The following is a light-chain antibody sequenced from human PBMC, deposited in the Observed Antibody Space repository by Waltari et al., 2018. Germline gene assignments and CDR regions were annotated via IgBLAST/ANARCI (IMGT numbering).Light chain of an antibody. J-gene: IGKJ2*01. CDR3: QQAIRVPYT. CDR1: QGVDSW. Sequence: DIQMTQSPSSVSASVGDRVTITCRASQGVDSWLVWYQQKPGKAPNLLIYAASSLQSGVPSRFSGSGFGTDFTLTISSLQPEDSATYYCQQAIRVPYTFGQGTKLVSK. V-gene: IGKV1-12*02. CDR2: AAS.